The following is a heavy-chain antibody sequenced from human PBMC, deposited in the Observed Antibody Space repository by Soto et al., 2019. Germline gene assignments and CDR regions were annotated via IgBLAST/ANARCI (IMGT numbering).Heavy chain of an antibody. Sequence: QLQLQESGSGLVKPSQTLSLTCAVSGGSISSGGYSWSWIRQPPGKGLEWVGYIYHSGSTYYNTSLKRRVTISVDRSKNQFSLKLSSVTAADTAVYYCARAHYGDYGYGMDVWGQGTTVTVSS. D-gene: IGHD4-17*01. CDR1: GGSISSGGYS. V-gene: IGHV4-30-2*01. CDR2: IYHSGST. CDR3: ARAHYGDYGYGMDV. J-gene: IGHJ6*02.